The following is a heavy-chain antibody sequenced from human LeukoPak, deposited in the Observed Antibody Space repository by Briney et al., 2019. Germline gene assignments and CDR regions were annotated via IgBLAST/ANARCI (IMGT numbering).Heavy chain of an antibody. CDR2: TYYRSKWYY. J-gene: IGHJ4*02. CDR1: GDSVSSNSAA. D-gene: IGHD1-26*01. Sequence: SQTLSLTCALSGDSVSSNSAAWNWIKQPPSRGLEWLGRTYYRSKWYYDYAVAVKSRISINPDTSKNQFSLQLSSVTPEDTAVYYCARDPVGESTIFDYWGQGTLVTVSS. V-gene: IGHV6-1*01. CDR3: ARDPVGESTIFDY.